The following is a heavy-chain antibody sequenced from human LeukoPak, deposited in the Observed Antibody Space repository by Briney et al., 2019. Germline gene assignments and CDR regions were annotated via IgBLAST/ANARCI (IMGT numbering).Heavy chain of an antibody. D-gene: IGHD3-10*01. CDR1: GYTFTSYG. V-gene: IGHV1-18*01. J-gene: IGHJ5*02. CDR2: ISAYNGNT. CDR3: ARDRVSRTHMVRGGIITPYNWFDP. Sequence: GASVKVSCKASGYTFTSYGISWVRQPPGQGLEWMGWISAYNGNTKYAQKLQGRVTMTTDTSTSTAYMELRSLRSDDAAVYYCARDRVSRTHMVRGGIITPYNWFDPWGQGTLVTVSS.